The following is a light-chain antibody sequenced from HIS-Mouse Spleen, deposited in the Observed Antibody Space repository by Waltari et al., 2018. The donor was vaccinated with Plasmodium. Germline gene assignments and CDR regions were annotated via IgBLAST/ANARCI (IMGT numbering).Light chain of an antibody. Sequence: SYELTQPPSVSVSPGQTARITCSGDALPKQYAYWYQQKPGQAPVLVVYKDSERPSGIPGRFSGSISRTTVTLTISGVQAEDEADYYCQAADSSGTYWVFGGGTKLTVL. V-gene: IGLV3-25*03. CDR2: KDS. CDR3: QAADSSGTYWV. J-gene: IGLJ3*02. CDR1: ALPKQY.